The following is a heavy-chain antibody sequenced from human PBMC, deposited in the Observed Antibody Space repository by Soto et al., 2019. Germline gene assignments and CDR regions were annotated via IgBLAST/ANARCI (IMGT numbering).Heavy chain of an antibody. Sequence: ASVKVSCKASGYTFTSYGISWVRQAPGQGLEWMGWISAYNGNTNYAQKLQGRVTMTTDTFTSTAYMELRSLRSDDTAVYYCARSIAAAGEGYFDYWGQGTLVTVSS. CDR3: ARSIAAAGEGYFDY. CDR1: GYTFTSYG. D-gene: IGHD6-13*01. CDR2: ISAYNGNT. V-gene: IGHV1-18*01. J-gene: IGHJ4*02.